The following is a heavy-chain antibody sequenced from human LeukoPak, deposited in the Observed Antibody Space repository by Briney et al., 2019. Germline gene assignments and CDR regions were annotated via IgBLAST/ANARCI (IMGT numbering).Heavy chain of an antibody. J-gene: IGHJ5*02. CDR3: ARAYLPYYYDSSGYEARYNWFDP. CDR1: GGTFSSYA. V-gene: IGHV1-69*05. CDR2: IIPIFGTA. D-gene: IGHD3-22*01. Sequence: EASVKVSCKASGGTFSSYAISWVRQAPGQGLEWMGGIIPIFGTANYAQKFQGRVTITTDESTSTAYMELSSLRSEDTAVYYCARAYLPYYYDSSGYEARYNWFDPWGQGTLVTVSS.